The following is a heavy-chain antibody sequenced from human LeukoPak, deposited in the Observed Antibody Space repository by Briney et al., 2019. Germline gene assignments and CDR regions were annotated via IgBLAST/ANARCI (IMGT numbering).Heavy chain of an antibody. D-gene: IGHD1-26*01. CDR2: INGYGSDT. J-gene: IGHJ4*02. CDR1: GFSFGSYW. CDR3: TRGGSGTYGEFDY. Sequence: GGSLRLSCAGSGFSFGSYWMHWVRQAPGKGLVWVSRINGYGSDTSYADFVKGRFTSSRDNAKNTVYLQVNSLRAEDTAVFYCTRGGSGTYGEFDYWGQGTLVTVSS. V-gene: IGHV3-74*01.